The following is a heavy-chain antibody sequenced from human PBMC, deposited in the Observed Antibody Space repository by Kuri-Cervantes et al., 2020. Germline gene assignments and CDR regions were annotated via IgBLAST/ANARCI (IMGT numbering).Heavy chain of an antibody. V-gene: IGHV3-23*01. Sequence: GESLKISCAVSGFTFSNYAMNWVRQAPGKGLEWVSVISGSGGSTYYADSVKGRFTISRDNSKNMLYLQMNSLRAEDTAVYYCAKGSGSTVGGNGFDYWGQGTLVTVSS. CDR1: GFTFSNYA. CDR3: AKGSGSTVGGNGFDY. J-gene: IGHJ4*02. D-gene: IGHD1-26*01. CDR2: ISGSGGST.